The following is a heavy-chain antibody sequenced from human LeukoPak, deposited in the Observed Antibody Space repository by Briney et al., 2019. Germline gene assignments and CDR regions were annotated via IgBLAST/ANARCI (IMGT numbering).Heavy chain of an antibody. V-gene: IGHV1-18*01. CDR2: ISAYNGNT. Sequence: ASVKVSCKASGYTFTSYGISWVRQAPGQGLEWMGWISAYNGNTNYAQKLQGRVTMTTDTSTSTAYMELRSLRSDDTAVYYCAREVQEYYDFWSGYQRRWFDPWGQGTLVTVSS. CDR3: AREVQEYYDFWSGYQRRWFDP. D-gene: IGHD3-3*01. CDR1: GYTFTSYG. J-gene: IGHJ5*02.